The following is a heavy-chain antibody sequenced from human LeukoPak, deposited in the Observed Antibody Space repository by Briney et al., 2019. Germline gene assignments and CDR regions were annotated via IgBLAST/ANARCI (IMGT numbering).Heavy chain of an antibody. CDR2: IITFFGET. CDR3: ARDLGPETSGYLERSYMDV. V-gene: IGHV1-69*04. CDR1: GGTFSSYG. D-gene: IGHD3-22*01. Sequence: SVNVSCKASGGTFSSYGISWVRQAPGQGLEWIERIITFFGETTYARKFQVRVTMSADKSTNTTYMELKNLRYDDTAEYFCARDLGPETSGYLERSYMDVWGKGTTVTVSS. J-gene: IGHJ6*03.